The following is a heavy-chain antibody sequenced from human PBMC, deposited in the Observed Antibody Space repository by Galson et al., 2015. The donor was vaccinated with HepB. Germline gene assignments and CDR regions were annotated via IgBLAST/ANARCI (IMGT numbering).Heavy chain of an antibody. CDR1: GCSFTSYW. D-gene: IGHD5-18*01. J-gene: IGHJ3*02. Sequence: QSGAEVKKPGESLKISCKGSGCSFTSYWIGWVRQMPGKGLEWMGIIYPGDSDTRYSPSCQGQVTISADKSISTAYLQWSSLKASDTAMYYCARVGVDTAMVMELGAFDIWGQGTMVTVSS. CDR3: ARVGVDTAMVMELGAFDI. CDR2: IYPGDSDT. V-gene: IGHV5-51*01.